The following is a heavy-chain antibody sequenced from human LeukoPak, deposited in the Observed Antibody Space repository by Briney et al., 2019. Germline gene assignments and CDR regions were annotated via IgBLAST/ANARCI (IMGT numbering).Heavy chain of an antibody. CDR2: IIPVLNIT. V-gene: IGHV1-69*04. J-gene: IGHJ6*02. CDR1: GGTFSTSA. Sequence: SVKVSCKASGGTFSTSAITWVRQAPGQGLEWMGRIIPVLNITTYAQRFQGRVTITADTSTSTVYMELSSLRSEETAVYYCARDQGLTAPPPYGLDVWGQGTTVIVSS. CDR3: ARDQGLTAPPPYGLDV. D-gene: IGHD5-18*01.